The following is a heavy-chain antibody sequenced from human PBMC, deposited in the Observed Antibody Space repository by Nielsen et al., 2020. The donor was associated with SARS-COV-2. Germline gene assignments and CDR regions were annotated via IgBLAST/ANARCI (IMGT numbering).Heavy chain of an antibody. V-gene: IGHV1-69*10. D-gene: IGHD2-21*02. CDR1: GGTFSSYA. Sequence: SVQVSCKASGGTFSSYAISWVRQAPGQGLEWMGRIIPILGIANYAQKFQGRVTITADKSTSTAYMELSSLRSEDTAVYYCARDKCAGDCYYYYFDFWGQGTLVTVSS. CDR2: IIPILGIA. CDR3: ARDKCAGDCYYYYFDF. J-gene: IGHJ4*02.